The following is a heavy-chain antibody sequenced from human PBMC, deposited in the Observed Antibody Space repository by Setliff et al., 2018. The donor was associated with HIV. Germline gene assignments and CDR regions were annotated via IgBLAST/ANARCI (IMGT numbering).Heavy chain of an antibody. CDR2: ITPNSGGT. CDR1: QYTFTGYY. CDR3: GRATIVGATGPDY. Sequence: ASVKVSCKAPQYTFTGYYMHWLRQAPGQGLEWMGRITPNSGGTDSSQRFQGRVTMTRDLSISTAYMELSSLRSDDTAVYFCGRATIVGATGPDYWGQGALVTVSS. D-gene: IGHD1-26*01. J-gene: IGHJ4*02. V-gene: IGHV1-2*06.